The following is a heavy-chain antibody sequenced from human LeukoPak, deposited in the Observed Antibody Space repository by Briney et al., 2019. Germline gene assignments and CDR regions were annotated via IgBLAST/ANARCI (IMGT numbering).Heavy chain of an antibody. D-gene: IGHD5-24*01. CDR3: ARKPSRWLQFAWFDP. Sequence: PSETLSLTCTVSGGSISSSSYYWGWIRQPPGKGLEWIGSFYYSGSTYYNPSLKSRVTISGDTSKKQFSLKLSSVTAADTAVYYCARKPSRWLQFAWFDPWGQGTLVTVSS. CDR1: GGSISSSSYY. V-gene: IGHV4-39*07. CDR2: FYYSGST. J-gene: IGHJ5*02.